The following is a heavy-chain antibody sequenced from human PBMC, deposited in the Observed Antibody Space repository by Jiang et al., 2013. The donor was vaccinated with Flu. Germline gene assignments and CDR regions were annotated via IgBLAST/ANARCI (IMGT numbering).Heavy chain of an antibody. CDR3: ARILGGCSSTSCTLDP. D-gene: IGHD2-2*01. CDR1: GASISSNNW. Sequence: LLKPSETLSLTCAVSGASISSNNWWTWVRQPPGKGLEWIGEIYHGGRTNYNPSLESRVTISVDQSKNQFSLRLSSVTAADTAVYYCARILGGCSSTSCTLDPWGQGTLV. CDR2: IYHGGRT. J-gene: IGHJ5*02. V-gene: IGHV4-4*02.